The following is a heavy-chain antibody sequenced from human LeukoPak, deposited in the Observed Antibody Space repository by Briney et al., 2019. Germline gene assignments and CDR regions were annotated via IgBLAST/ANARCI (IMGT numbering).Heavy chain of an antibody. Sequence: SETLSLTCTVSGGSIGNFFWSWIRQSPGEGLEWIGFIYENGRTSYNPSLKSRVTISVDMSKNQFSLRLTSMTAAETAVYYCARYRGVVGIDYWGQGSLVTVSS. D-gene: IGHD1-26*01. V-gene: IGHV4-59*12. J-gene: IGHJ4*02. CDR2: IYENGRT. CDR1: GGSIGNFF. CDR3: ARYRGVVGIDY.